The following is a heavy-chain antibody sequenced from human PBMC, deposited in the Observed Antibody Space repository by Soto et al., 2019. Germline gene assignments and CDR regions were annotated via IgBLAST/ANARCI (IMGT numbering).Heavy chain of an antibody. D-gene: IGHD3-16*02. V-gene: IGHV4-31*03. Sequence: KTSETLSLTCTVSAGSISSGGYYWSWIRQHPGKGLEWIGYIYYSGSTYYNPSLKSRVTISVDTSKNQFSLKLSSVTAADTAVYYCARAPYDYVWGSYRYNTYYFDYWGQGTLVTVSS. CDR3: ARAPYDYVWGSYRYNTYYFDY. J-gene: IGHJ4*02. CDR1: AGSISSGGYY. CDR2: IYYSGST.